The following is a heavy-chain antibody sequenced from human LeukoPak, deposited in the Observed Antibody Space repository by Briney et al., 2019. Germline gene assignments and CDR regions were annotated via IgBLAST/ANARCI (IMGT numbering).Heavy chain of an antibody. J-gene: IGHJ4*02. CDR1: GFTFSSYA. CDR3: AKALGSSSSSPYSAY. CDR2: ISYDGSNK. D-gene: IGHD6-6*01. V-gene: IGHV3-30-3*01. Sequence: PERSLRLSCAASGFTFSSYAMHWVRQAPGKGLEWVAVISYDGSNKYYADSVKGRFTISRDNSKNTLYLQMSSLRAEDTAVYYCAKALGSSSSSPYSAYWGQGTLVTVSS.